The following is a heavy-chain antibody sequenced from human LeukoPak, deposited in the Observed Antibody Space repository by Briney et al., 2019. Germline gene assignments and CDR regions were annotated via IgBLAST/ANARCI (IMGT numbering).Heavy chain of an antibody. J-gene: IGHJ4*02. CDR3: ARVTEYMIEDYFDS. CDR1: GGSISSYY. V-gene: IGHV4-59*01. Sequence: SETLSLTCTVSGGSISSYYWSWIRQPPGKGLEWIGYIYYSGSTNYNSSLKSRVTILVDMSKNQFSLKLSSVTAADTAVYYCARVTEYMIEDYFDSWGQGTLVTVSS. D-gene: IGHD3-22*01. CDR2: IYYSGST.